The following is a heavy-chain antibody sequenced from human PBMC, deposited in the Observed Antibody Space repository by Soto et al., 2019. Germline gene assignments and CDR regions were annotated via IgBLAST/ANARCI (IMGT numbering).Heavy chain of an antibody. V-gene: IGHV5-10-1*01. Sequence: GESLKISCKTSGHRFTTYWISWVRQMPGKGLEYMGKINPTDSETNYSPSFEGHVTFSVDRSTSTAYVRWNSLKASDTTMYYCASPTMTSTSFYYAMDVWGQGTTVTVSS. J-gene: IGHJ6*02. CDR2: INPTDSET. D-gene: IGHD4-17*01. CDR1: GHRFTTYW. CDR3: ASPTMTSTSFYYAMDV.